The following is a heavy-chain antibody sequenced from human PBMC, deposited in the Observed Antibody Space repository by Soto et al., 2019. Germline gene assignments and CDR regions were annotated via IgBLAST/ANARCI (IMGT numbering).Heavy chain of an antibody. V-gene: IGHV1-69*06. D-gene: IGHD3-16*01. Sequence: GASVKVSCKASGGTFSSYAISWVQQAPGQGLEWMGGIIPIFGTANYAQKFQGRVTITADKSTSTAYMELSSLRSEDTAVYYCARDPVSGGGYYYYGMDVWGQGTTVTVSS. CDR1: GGTFSSYA. CDR2: IIPIFGTA. J-gene: IGHJ6*02. CDR3: ARDPVSGGGYYYYGMDV.